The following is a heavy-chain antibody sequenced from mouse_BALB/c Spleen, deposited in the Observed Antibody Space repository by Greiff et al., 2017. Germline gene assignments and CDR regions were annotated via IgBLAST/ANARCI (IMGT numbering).Heavy chain of an antibody. D-gene: IGHD2-3*01. CDR1: GFTFSSYA. Sequence: EVMLVESGGGLVKPGGSLKLSCAASGFTFSSYAMSWVRQSPEKRLEWVAEISSGGSYTYYPDTVTGRFTISRDNAKNTLYLEMSSLRSEDTAMYYCARADGYNAMDYWGQGTSVTVSS. J-gene: IGHJ4*01. CDR2: ISSGGSYT. V-gene: IGHV5-9-4*01. CDR3: ARADGYNAMDY.